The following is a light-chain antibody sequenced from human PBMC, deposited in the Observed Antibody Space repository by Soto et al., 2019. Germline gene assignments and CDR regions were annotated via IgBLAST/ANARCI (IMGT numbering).Light chain of an antibody. CDR3: QQCYSTPLT. CDR2: AAS. Sequence: IQMTQSPSSLSACIRDRVTITCRASQSISSYLNWYQQKPGKAPKLLIYAASSLQSGVPSRFSGSGSETDFTLTICSLQPEDFATYYCQQCYSTPLTFCGGSKVDFK. J-gene: IGKJ4*01. V-gene: IGKV1-39*01. CDR1: QSISSY.